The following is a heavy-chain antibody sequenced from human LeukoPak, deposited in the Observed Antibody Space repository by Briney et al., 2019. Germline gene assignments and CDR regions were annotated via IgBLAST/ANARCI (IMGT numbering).Heavy chain of an antibody. CDR1: GFTVSSNY. Sequence: GGSLRLSCAASGFTVSSNYMSWVRQAPGKGLEWVSVIYSGGSTYYADSVKGRFTISRDNSKNTLYLQMNSLRAEDTAVYYCARADRDGYNSYYFDYWGQGTLVAVSS. CDR2: IYSGGST. J-gene: IGHJ4*02. D-gene: IGHD5-24*01. CDR3: ARADRDGYNSYYFDY. V-gene: IGHV3-66*01.